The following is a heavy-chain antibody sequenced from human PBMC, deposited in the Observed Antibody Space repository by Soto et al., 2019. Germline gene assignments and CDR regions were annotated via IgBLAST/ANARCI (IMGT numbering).Heavy chain of an antibody. Sequence: EVQLLESGGGLEQPGGSLRLSCAASGFTFSDYAMSWVRQAPGKGLEWVTTITVSSSNLYYTDSVKGRFAISRDNSRNILFLQMNSLTAEDTAVYYCAKGGAVYGLLTHDYWGQGTLVTVSS. CDR1: GFTFSDYA. D-gene: IGHD3-9*01. CDR3: AKGGAVYGLLTHDY. CDR2: ITVSSSNL. V-gene: IGHV3-23*01. J-gene: IGHJ4*02.